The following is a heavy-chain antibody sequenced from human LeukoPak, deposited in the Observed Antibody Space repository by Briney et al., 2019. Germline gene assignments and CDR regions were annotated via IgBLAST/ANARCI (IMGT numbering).Heavy chain of an antibody. J-gene: IGHJ5*02. V-gene: IGHV3-30*03. CDR1: GFTFSSYG. D-gene: IGHD3-9*01. CDR3: ARDGGYFDWLFWFDP. CDR2: ISYDGSNK. Sequence: GGSLRLSCAASGFTFSSYGMHWVRQAPGKGLEWVAVISYDGSNKYYADSVKGRFTISRDNSKNTLYLQMNSLRAEDTAVYYCARDGGYFDWLFWFDPWGQGTLVTVSS.